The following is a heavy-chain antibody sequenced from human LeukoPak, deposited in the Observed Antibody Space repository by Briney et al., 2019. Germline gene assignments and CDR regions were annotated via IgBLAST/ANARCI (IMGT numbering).Heavy chain of an antibody. J-gene: IGHJ6*02. CDR1: GGSFSGYY. Sequence: PSETLSLTCAVYGGSFSGYYWSWIRQPPGKGLEWIGKINHSGSTNYNPSLKSRVTISVDTSKNQFSLKLSSVTAADTAVYYCARGFRRSPVLPYYYYYGMDVWGQGTTVTVSS. D-gene: IGHD5-24*01. V-gene: IGHV4-34*01. CDR3: ARGFRRSPVLPYYYYYGMDV. CDR2: INHSGST.